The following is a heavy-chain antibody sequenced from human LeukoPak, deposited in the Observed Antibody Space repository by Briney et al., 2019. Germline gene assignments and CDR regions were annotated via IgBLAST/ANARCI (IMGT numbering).Heavy chain of an antibody. Sequence: PGGSLRLSCVASGFTFSSYVMSWVRQAPGKGLEWVSGISGSGGSTYYADSVKGRFTISRDNSKNSLYLQMNSLRAEDTALYHCARGLTMVRGVTTMFAFDIWGQGTMVTVSS. V-gene: IGHV3-23*01. J-gene: IGHJ3*02. D-gene: IGHD3-10*01. CDR2: ISGSGGST. CDR3: ARGLTMVRGVTTMFAFDI. CDR1: GFTFSSYV.